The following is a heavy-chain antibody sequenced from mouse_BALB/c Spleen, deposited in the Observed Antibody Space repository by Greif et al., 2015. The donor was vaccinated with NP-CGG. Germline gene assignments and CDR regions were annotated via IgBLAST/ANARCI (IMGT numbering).Heavy chain of an antibody. J-gene: IGHJ4*01. CDR1: GYAFTNYL. V-gene: IGHV1-54*01. CDR3: ARITTVYYAMDY. Sequence: VQLQQSGAELVRPGTSVKVSCKASGYAFTNYLIEGVKQRPGQGLEWIGVINPGSGGTNYNEKFKGKATLTADKSSSTAYMQLSSLTSDDSAVYFCARITTVYYAMDYWGQGTSVTVSS. CDR2: INPGSGGT. D-gene: IGHD1-1*01.